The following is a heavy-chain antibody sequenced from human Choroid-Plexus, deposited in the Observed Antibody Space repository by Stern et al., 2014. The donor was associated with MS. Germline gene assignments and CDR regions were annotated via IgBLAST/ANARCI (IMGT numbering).Heavy chain of an antibody. V-gene: IGHV3-30*18. D-gene: IGHD2/OR15-2a*01. J-gene: IGHJ4*02. CDR3: AKDRQYLTFFFDF. CDR2: ISDDGSK. Sequence: VQLVEPGGGVVQPGRPLGLSCAASGFSFSSFGMHWVRQAPGKGLEWVALISDDGSKDYADSVKGRFAISRDNSKNTLYLQMNSLRAEDTAVYYCAKDRQYLTFFFDFWGQGSLVTVSS. CDR1: GFSFSSFG.